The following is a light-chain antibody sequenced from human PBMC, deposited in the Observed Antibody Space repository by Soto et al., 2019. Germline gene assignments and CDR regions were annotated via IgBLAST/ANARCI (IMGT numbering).Light chain of an antibody. J-gene: IGKJ5*01. CDR1: QTTSSY. Sequence: DIQMTQSPASLSASVGDRVTITWRASQTTSSYLNWYHHKPGKAPKLLIYAASSLQSGVPSRFSGSGSGTDFTLTISSLQPEDFATYYCQQSYSTPNFGQGTRLEI. V-gene: IGKV1-39*01. CDR3: QQSYSTPN. CDR2: AAS.